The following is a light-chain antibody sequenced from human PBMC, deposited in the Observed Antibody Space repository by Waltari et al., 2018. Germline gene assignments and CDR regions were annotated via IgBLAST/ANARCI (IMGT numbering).Light chain of an antibody. CDR2: KVS. Sequence: DVVMTQSPLSLPVTLGQPASISCRSSQSRVHSDGNTYLNWFQQRPGQSPRRLIYKVSNRDSGVPDRFSGSGSGTDFILKISRVEAEDVGVYYCMQGTHWPWTLGQGTKVEIK. V-gene: IGKV2-30*02. CDR3: MQGTHWPWT. J-gene: IGKJ1*01. CDR1: QSRVHSDGNTY.